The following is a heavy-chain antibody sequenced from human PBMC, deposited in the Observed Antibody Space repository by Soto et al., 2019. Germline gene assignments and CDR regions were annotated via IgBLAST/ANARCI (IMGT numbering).Heavy chain of an antibody. CDR2: ISSSSSYI. Sequence: GGSLRLSCAASGFTFSSYSMNWVRQAPGKGLEWVSSISSSSSYIYYADSVKGRFTISRGNAKNSLYLQMNSLRAEDTAVYYCASLTSSSGYYPSWGQGTLVTVSS. V-gene: IGHV3-21*06. J-gene: IGHJ4*02. CDR3: ASLTSSSGYYPS. D-gene: IGHD3-22*01. CDR1: GFTFSSYS.